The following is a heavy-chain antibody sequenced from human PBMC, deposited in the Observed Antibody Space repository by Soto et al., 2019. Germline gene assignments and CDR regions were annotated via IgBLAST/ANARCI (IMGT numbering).Heavy chain of an antibody. CDR2: IFSNDDK. J-gene: IGHJ4*02. V-gene: IGHV2-26*01. D-gene: IGHD3-22*01. Sequence: QVSLKESGPVLVKPTETLTLTCTVSGFSLSNPRMGVSWIRQPPGKALEWLAHIFSNDDKSYSTSLKSRVTISKDTAKSQVVLTMTNMDPVDTATYYCARVYDSSGYEYCGQGTLVTVSS. CDR1: GFSLSNPRMG. CDR3: ARVYDSSGYEY.